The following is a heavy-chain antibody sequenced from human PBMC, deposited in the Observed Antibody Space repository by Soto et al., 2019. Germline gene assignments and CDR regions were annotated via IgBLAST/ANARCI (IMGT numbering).Heavy chain of an antibody. J-gene: IGHJ4*02. CDR3: TRGLFSGSSYSGSWYYFDS. D-gene: IGHD1-26*01. V-gene: IGHV4-34*01. CDR2: INHSGSS. CDR1: GGSFSGYI. Sequence: ILSLTCAVSGGSFSGYIWAWIRQTPGKGLQWIGQINHSGSSIYNPSLKNRVTISTMSNNKFSLELSSVTAADTAVYYCTRGLFSGSSYSGSWYYFDSWGQGTMVTVSS.